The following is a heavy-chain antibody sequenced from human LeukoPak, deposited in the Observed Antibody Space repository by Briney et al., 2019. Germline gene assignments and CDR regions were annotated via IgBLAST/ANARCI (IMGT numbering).Heavy chain of an antibody. CDR3: ARDLGSGSYFRNNWFDP. CDR1: GGSISSGSYY. J-gene: IGHJ5*02. V-gene: IGHV4-61*02. D-gene: IGHD3-10*01. CDR2: IYTSGST. Sequence: SETLSLTCTVSGGSISSGSYYWSWIRQPAGKGLEWIGRIYTSGSTNYNPSLKSRVTISVDTSKNQFSLKLSSVTAADTAVYYCARDLGSGSYFRNNWFDPWGQGTLVTVSS.